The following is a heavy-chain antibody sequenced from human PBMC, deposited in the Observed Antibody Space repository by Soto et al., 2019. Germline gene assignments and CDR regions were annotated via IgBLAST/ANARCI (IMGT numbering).Heavy chain of an antibody. D-gene: IGHD3-16*01. CDR2: VYHSGST. CDR3: ATGLGAVRWFDS. J-gene: IGHJ5*01. Sequence: QVQLQESGPGLVKSSGTLSLTCAVSGGSIISSNWWTWVRQAPGKGLEWIGEVYHSGSTTYRPSLKSRVTISVDKSKNHFFLNLTSATAADTAVYYCATGLGAVRWFDSWGQGTLVTVSS. V-gene: IGHV4-4*02. CDR1: GGSIISSNW.